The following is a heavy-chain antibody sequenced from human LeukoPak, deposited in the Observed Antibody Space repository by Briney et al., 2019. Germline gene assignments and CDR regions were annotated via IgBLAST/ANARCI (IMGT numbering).Heavy chain of an antibody. CDR3: AKDAFVEATIPYYYYYGMDV. Sequence: PGGSLRLSCAASGFTFSSYGMHWVRQAPGEGLEWVAVISYDGSNKYYADSVKGRFTISRDNSKNTLYLQMNSLRAEDTAVYYCAKDAFVEATIPYYYYYGMDVWGQGTTVTVSS. V-gene: IGHV3-30*18. J-gene: IGHJ6*02. D-gene: IGHD5-12*01. CDR1: GFTFSSYG. CDR2: ISYDGSNK.